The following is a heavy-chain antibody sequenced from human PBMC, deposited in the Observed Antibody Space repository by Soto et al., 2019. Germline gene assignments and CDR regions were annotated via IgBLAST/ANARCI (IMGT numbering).Heavy chain of an antibody. CDR3: AREVSPYYDILTGYFGSWFDP. CDR1: GFTVGSNY. D-gene: IGHD3-9*01. Sequence: GGSLRLSCAASGFTVGSNYMSWVRQAPGKGLEWVSVIYSGGSTYYADSVKGRFTISRDNSKNTLYLQMNSLRAEDTAVYYCAREVSPYYDILTGYFGSWFDPWGQGTLVTVSS. J-gene: IGHJ5*02. CDR2: IYSGGST. V-gene: IGHV3-53*01.